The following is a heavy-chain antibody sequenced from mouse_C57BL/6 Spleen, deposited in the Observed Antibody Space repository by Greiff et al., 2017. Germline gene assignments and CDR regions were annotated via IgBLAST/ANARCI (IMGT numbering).Heavy chain of an antibody. CDR2: ISSGSSTI. CDR1: GFTFSDYG. CDR3: ARRDYYYGSSYFDY. J-gene: IGHJ2*01. Sequence: DVKLVESGGGLVKPGGSLKLSCAASGFTFSDYGMHWVRQAPEKGLEWVAYISSGSSTIYYADTVKGRFTISRDNAKNTLFLQMTSLRSEDTAMYYCARRDYYYGSSYFDYWGQGTTLTVSS. V-gene: IGHV5-17*01. D-gene: IGHD1-1*01.